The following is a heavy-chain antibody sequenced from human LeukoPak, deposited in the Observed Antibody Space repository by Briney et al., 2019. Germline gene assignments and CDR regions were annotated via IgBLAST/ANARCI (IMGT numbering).Heavy chain of an antibody. V-gene: IGHV3-33*01. D-gene: IGHD4-23*01. Sequence: GRSLRLSCAASGFTFSNYGMHWVRQAPGKGLEWVAVIWFDGSKKYYADSVKGRFTFSRDNSENTMYLQMDSLRADDTAVYYCVRDGPYGGNSDFDYWGQGTLVTVSS. CDR1: GFTFSNYG. CDR2: IWFDGSKK. CDR3: VRDGPYGGNSDFDY. J-gene: IGHJ4*02.